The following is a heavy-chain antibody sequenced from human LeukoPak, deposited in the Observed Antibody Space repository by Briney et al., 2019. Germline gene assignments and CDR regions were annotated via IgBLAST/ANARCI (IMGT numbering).Heavy chain of an antibody. CDR1: GFTFSSYA. CDR3: AKDPSSGYYPTSWYFDY. J-gene: IGHJ4*02. Sequence: GGSLRLSCAASGFTFSSYAMSWVRQAPGKGLEWVSTISGSGGSTYYADSVKGRFTISRDNSKNALYLQMNSLRAEDTAVYYCAKDPSSGYYPTSWYFDYWGQGTLVTVSS. D-gene: IGHD3-22*01. V-gene: IGHV3-23*01. CDR2: ISGSGGST.